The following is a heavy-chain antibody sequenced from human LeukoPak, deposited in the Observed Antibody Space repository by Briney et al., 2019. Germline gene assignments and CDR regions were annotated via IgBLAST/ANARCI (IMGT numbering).Heavy chain of an antibody. V-gene: IGHV1-8*01. J-gene: IGHJ4*02. CDR1: GYTFTSYD. D-gene: IGHD3-22*01. Sequence: ASVKVSCKASGYTFTSYDINWVRQATGQGLEWMGWMNPNSGNTGYAQKFQGGVTMTRNTSISTAYMVLSSLRSEDTAVYYCARELYYDSSGYSDYWGQGTLVTVSS. CDR2: MNPNSGNT. CDR3: ARELYYDSSGYSDY.